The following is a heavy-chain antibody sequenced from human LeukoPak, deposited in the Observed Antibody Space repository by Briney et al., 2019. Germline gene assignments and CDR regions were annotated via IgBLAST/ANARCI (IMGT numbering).Heavy chain of an antibody. V-gene: IGHV4-4*09. Sequence: TSETLSLTCTVSGGSISSYYWSWIRQPPGKGLEWIGYVYTSGSTNYNPSLKSRVTISVDTSKNQFPLKLSSVTAADTAVYYCAGQNKLPYFGWLPGPWGPGTLVTVSS. J-gene: IGHJ5*01. CDR3: AGQNKLPYFGWLPGP. CDR2: VYTSGST. D-gene: IGHD3-9*01. CDR1: GGSISSYY.